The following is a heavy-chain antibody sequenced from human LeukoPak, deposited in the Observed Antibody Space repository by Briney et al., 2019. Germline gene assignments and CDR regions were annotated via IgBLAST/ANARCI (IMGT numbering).Heavy chain of an antibody. CDR2: IRSDGSNK. CDR3: AKDPNGDYIGTFDI. Sequence: PGGSLRLSCAASGFTFSGSGMHWVRQAADKGLEWVAFIRSDGSNKYYADSVKGRFTISRDNSKNTLYLQMNSLRAEDTAVYYRAKDPNGDYIGTFDIWGQGTMVTVSS. V-gene: IGHV3-30*02. D-gene: IGHD4-17*01. J-gene: IGHJ3*02. CDR1: GFTFSGSG.